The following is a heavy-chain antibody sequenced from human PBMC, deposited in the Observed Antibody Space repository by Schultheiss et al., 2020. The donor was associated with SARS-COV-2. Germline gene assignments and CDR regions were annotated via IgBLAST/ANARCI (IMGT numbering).Heavy chain of an antibody. V-gene: IGHV1-18*01. CDR3: ARSSDYYDSSGYYY. CDR2: ISAYNGNT. D-gene: IGHD3-22*01. J-gene: IGHJ4*02. CDR1: GYTFTSYG. Sequence: ASVKVSCKASGYTFTSYGISWVRQAPGQGLEWMGWISAYNGNTNYAQKLQGRVTMTTDTSTSTAYMELRILKSDDTAVYYCARSSDYYDSSGYYYWGQGALVTVAS.